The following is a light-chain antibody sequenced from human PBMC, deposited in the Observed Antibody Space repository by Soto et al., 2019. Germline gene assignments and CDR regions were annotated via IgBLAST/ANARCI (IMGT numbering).Light chain of an antibody. V-gene: IGKV1-39*01. CDR1: QSISRN. CDR3: QQSYSLPPT. J-gene: IGKJ3*01. Sequence: DIRMTQSPSYLSASVGDRVTITCRASQSISRNLNWYQQKPGKAPQLLIYAAASLQSGVPSRFSGSGSGTDFTLTISSLQPKDFANYYCQQSYSLPPTFGHGTKVDIK. CDR2: AAA.